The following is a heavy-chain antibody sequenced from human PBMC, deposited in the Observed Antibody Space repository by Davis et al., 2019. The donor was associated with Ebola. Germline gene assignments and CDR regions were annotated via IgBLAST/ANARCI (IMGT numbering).Heavy chain of an antibody. J-gene: IGHJ4*02. V-gene: IGHV3-53*05. Sequence: PGGSLRLSCAASGFTVSNNYMSWVRQAPGKGLEWVSVLYSGGTTYYADSVKGRFTISRDNSKNTLYLQMNSLRAEDMAVYFCVKGYCSSTSCSRSIWFDCWGQGTLVTVSS. CDR1: GFTVSNNY. CDR3: VKGYCSSTSCSRSIWFDC. CDR2: LYSGGTT. D-gene: IGHD2-2*01.